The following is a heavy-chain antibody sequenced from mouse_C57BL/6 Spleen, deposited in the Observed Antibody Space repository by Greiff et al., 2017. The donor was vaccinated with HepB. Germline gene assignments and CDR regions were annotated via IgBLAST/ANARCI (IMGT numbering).Heavy chain of an antibody. CDR2: IDPETGGT. D-gene: IGHD1-2*01. V-gene: IGHV1-15*01. J-gene: IGHJ2*01. Sequence: VQLQQSGAELVRPGASVTLSCKASGYTFTDYEMHWVKQTPVHGLEWIGAIDPETGGTAYNQKFKGKAILTADKSSSTAYMELRSLTSEASAVYYCTRQTAGLFDYWGQGTTLTVSS. CDR3: TRQTAGLFDY. CDR1: GYTFTDYE.